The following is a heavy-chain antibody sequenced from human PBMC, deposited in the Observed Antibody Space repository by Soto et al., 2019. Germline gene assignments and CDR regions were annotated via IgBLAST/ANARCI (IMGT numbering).Heavy chain of an antibody. CDR3: ARSPPLDYGGNAPFDY. J-gene: IGHJ4*02. D-gene: IGHD4-17*01. Sequence: SVKVSCKASGGTFSSYAISWVRQAPGQGLEWMGGIIPIFGTANYAQKFQGRVTITADESTSTAYMELSSLRSEDTAVYYCARSPPLDYGGNAPFDYWGQGTLVTVS. CDR1: GGTFSSYA. CDR2: IIPIFGTA. V-gene: IGHV1-69*13.